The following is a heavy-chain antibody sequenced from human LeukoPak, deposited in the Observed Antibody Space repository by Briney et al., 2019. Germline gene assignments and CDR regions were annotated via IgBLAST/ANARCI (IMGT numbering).Heavy chain of an antibody. CDR1: GFTFSTYR. Sequence: GGSLRLSCAASGFTFSTYRMNWVRQVPGKGLEWVSSISSSSSYIYYADSVKGRFTISRDNAKNSLFLQMYSLRAEDTAVYYCATDDYGAFDYWGQGTLVTVSS. CDR2: ISSSSSYI. D-gene: IGHD4/OR15-4a*01. CDR3: ATDDYGAFDY. J-gene: IGHJ4*02. V-gene: IGHV3-21*01.